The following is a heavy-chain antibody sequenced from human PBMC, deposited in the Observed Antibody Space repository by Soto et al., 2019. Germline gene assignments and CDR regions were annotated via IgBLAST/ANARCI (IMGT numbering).Heavy chain of an antibody. Sequence: QVPLVESGGGLVKPGGSLRLSCAASGFTFSDYYMSWIRQAPGKGLEWVSYISSSSSYTNYADSVKGRFTISRDNAKNSLYLQMTSLRAEDTAVYYCARDTTLGSPDYWGQGTLVTVSS. J-gene: IGHJ4*02. CDR1: GFTFSDYY. V-gene: IGHV3-11*05. D-gene: IGHD3-16*01. CDR3: ARDTTLGSPDY. CDR2: ISSSSSYT.